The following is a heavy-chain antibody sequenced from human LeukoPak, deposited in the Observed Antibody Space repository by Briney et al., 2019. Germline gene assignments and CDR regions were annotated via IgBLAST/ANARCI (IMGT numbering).Heavy chain of an antibody. V-gene: IGHV3-30*04. J-gene: IGHJ3*02. D-gene: IGHD1-20*01. CDR2: ISYDGSNK. CDR3: ARGYNWNGADAFDI. Sequence: GGSLRLSCAASGFTFSSYATHWVRQAPGKGLEWVAVISYDGSNKYYADSVKGRFTISRDNSKNTLYLQMNSLRAEDTAVYYCARGYNWNGADAFDIWGQGTMVTVSS. CDR1: GFTFSSYA.